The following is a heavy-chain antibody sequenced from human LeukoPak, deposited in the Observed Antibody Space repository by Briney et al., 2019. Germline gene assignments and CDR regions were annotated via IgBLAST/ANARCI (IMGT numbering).Heavy chain of an antibody. CDR1: GFTYSSFE. J-gene: IGHJ6*03. CDR3: AKDASLITMIRGVPIIYYYYSMDV. Sequence: GGSLRLSCAASGFTYSSFEMNWVRQAPGTGLEWVSYISTSGITIYYADSVKGRFTISRDNAKNSLYLQMNSLRLEDTAVYFCAKDASLITMIRGVPIIYYYYSMDVWGKGTTVTISS. V-gene: IGHV3-48*03. D-gene: IGHD3-10*01. CDR2: ISTSGITI.